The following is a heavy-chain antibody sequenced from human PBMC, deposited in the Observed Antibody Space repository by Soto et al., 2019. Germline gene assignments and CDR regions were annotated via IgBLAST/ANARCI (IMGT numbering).Heavy chain of an antibody. CDR2: IYHSGSA. D-gene: IGHD6-13*01. V-gene: IGHV4-4*02. CDR1: GGSVSSTYW. CDR3: ARYNAASGTYYFDY. Sequence: QVELQESGPGLVKPSGTLSLTCAVSGGSVSSTYWWSWVRQPPGKGLEWIGEIYHSGSANYNPSLKSRVTISVDNSKNQFSLNLNSVTAVDTAVYYCARYNAASGTYYFDYWGQGALVTVSS. J-gene: IGHJ4*02.